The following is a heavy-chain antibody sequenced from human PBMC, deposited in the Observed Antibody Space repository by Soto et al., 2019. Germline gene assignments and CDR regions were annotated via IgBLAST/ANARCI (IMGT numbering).Heavy chain of an antibody. Sequence: VASVKVSCKASGGTFSSYAISWVRQAPGQGLEWMGGIIPIFGTANYAQKFQGRVTITADESTSTAYMELSSLRSEDTAVYYCAVRGYSFFPPHYCGQGTMVTVST. D-gene: IGHD5-18*01. CDR2: IIPIFGTA. J-gene: IGHJ4*02. V-gene: IGHV1-69*13. CDR3: AVRGYSFFPPHY. CDR1: GGTFSSYA.